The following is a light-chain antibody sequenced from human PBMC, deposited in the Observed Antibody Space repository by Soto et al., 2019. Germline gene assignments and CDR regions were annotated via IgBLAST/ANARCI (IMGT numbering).Light chain of an antibody. CDR3: QQYGTSSLT. V-gene: IGKV3-20*01. Sequence: EIVLTQSPGTLSLSPGERATLSCRASQSVSSSYLAWYQQKPGQAPRLLIYGASSRATGIPDRFSGSGSGTDFNLTISRLEPEDFAVYYCQQYGTSSLTFGGGNKVEIK. J-gene: IGKJ4*01. CDR2: GAS. CDR1: QSVSSSY.